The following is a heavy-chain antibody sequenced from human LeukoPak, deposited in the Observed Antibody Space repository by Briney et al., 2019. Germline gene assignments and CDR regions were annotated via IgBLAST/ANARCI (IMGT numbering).Heavy chain of an antibody. CDR2: IYYSGST. V-gene: IGHV4-59*01. J-gene: IGHJ4*02. CDR1: GGSISSYY. D-gene: IGHD2-2*01. Sequence: PSETLSLTCTVSGGSISSYYWSWIRQPPGKGLEWIGYIYYSGSTNYNPSLKSRVTISIDTSKNQFSLKLSSVTAADTAVYYCAKHKIKVIVVVPFPYGGQETLATVSS. CDR3: AKHKIKVIVVVPFPY.